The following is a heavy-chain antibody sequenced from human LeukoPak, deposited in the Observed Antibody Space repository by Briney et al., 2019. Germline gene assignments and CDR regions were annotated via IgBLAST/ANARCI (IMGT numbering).Heavy chain of an antibody. J-gene: IGHJ4*02. D-gene: IGHD3-10*01. CDR1: GFAFSTYA. V-gene: IGHV3-23*01. Sequence: GGSLRLSCAASGFAFSTYAMTWVRQAPGKGLEWVSAISGNGGATYYADSVKGRFTISRDNSNNTLYLQMNSLRAEDTAIYYCAKDRGNFYGSGSYFPPVGDYWGQGTLVTVSS. CDR2: ISGNGGAT. CDR3: AKDRGNFYGSGSYFPPVGDY.